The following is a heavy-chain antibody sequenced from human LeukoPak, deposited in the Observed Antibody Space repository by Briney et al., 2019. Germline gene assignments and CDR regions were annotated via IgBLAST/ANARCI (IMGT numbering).Heavy chain of an antibody. CDR1: GGTFSSYA. CDR3: ARDKFDIVVVPAASRSDAFDI. J-gene: IGHJ3*02. Sequence: GASVKVSCKASGGTFSSYAISWVRQAPGQGLEWMGRIIPIFGTANYAQKFQGRVTITTDESTSTAYMELSSLRSEDTAVYYCARDKFDIVVVPAASRSDAFDIWGQGTMVTVSS. CDR2: IIPIFGTA. V-gene: IGHV1-69*05. D-gene: IGHD2-2*01.